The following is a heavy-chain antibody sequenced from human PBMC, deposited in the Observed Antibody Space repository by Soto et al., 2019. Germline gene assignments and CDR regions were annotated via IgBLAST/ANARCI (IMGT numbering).Heavy chain of an antibody. CDR3: ASVPGCTKCIAARSGDSFASSTYYYYGMDV. CDR1: GGSILSSNW. V-gene: IGHV4-4*03. CDR2: IYHSGST. D-gene: IGHD6-6*01. J-gene: IGHJ6*02. Sequence: LPEKLSLTCAVSGGSILSSNWWSWERKPPGKGLEWIGEIYHSGSTNYNPSLKSRVTISVDKSKNQFSLKLSSVTAADTAVYYCASVPGCTKCIAARSGDSFASSTYYYYGMDVWGQGTTVTVSS.